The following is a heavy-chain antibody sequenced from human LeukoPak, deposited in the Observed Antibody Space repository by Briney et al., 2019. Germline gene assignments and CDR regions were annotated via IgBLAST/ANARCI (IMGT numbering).Heavy chain of an antibody. CDR1: GYTFTSYA. J-gene: IGHJ3*02. Sequence: GASVKVSCKASGYTFTSYAMNWVRQAPGQGLEWMGIINPSGGSTSYAQKFQGRVTMTRDTSTSTVYMELSSLRSEDTAVYYCALSPYPNGPGVDAFDIWGQGTMVTVSS. CDR2: INPSGGST. D-gene: IGHD2-8*01. V-gene: IGHV1-46*01. CDR3: ALSPYPNGPGVDAFDI.